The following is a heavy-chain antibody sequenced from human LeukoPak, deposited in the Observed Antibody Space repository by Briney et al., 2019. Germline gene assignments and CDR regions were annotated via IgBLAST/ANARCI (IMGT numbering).Heavy chain of an antibody. J-gene: IGHJ4*02. D-gene: IGHD3-10*01. Sequence: GGSLRLSCAGSGFTFRTYAMSWVRQAPGKGLEWVSAISGSGGSTYYADSVKGRFTISRDNSKNTLYLQMNSLRAEDTAVYYCAKDKGGSENYYYGSGSYDYWGQGTLVTVSS. CDR2: ISGSGGST. CDR1: GFTFRTYA. CDR3: AKDKGGSENYYYGSGSYDY. V-gene: IGHV3-23*01.